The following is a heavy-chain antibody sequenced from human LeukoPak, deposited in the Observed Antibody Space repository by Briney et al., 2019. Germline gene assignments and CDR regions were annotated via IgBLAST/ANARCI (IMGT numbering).Heavy chain of an antibody. V-gene: IGHV1-69*04. CDR3: ARDGENRGSVSYGNFDY. Sequence: SSVYFSGEPSRGTFRSYAISWVRQSPGPALEWKERIILILGIANYAQKFQGRVTITADKSTSTAYMELSSLRSEDTAVYYCARDGENRGSVSYGNFDYWGQGTLVTVFS. D-gene: IGHD3-10*01. CDR1: RGTFRSYA. CDR2: IILILGIA. J-gene: IGHJ4*02.